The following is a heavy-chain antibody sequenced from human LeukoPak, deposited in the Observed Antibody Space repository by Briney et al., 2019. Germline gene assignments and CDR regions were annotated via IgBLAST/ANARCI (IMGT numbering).Heavy chain of an antibody. CDR3: ARQPALTHSHFDY. Sequence: PSETLSLTCAVSGDSITSDKWWTWVRQPPGKGLEWIGEIHHSKSSNYYPSLKSRGTISVDKSKNQFSLELNSVTAADTAVYYCARQPALTHSHFDYWGQGTLVTVSS. J-gene: IGHJ4*02. CDR1: GDSITSDKW. CDR2: IHHSKSS. V-gene: IGHV4-4*02.